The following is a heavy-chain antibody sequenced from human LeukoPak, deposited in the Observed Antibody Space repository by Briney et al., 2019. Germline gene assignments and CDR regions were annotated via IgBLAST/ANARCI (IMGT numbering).Heavy chain of an antibody. J-gene: IGHJ6*02. CDR3: ARDLIVSDSSGYYEYYYYGMDV. V-gene: IGHV3-33*01. D-gene: IGHD3-22*01. CDR2: IWYDGSNK. Sequence: GGSLRLSCAASGFTFSRYGMHWVRQAPGKGLEWVAVIWYDGSNKYYADSVKGRFTISRDNSKNTLYLQMNSLRAEDTAVYYCARDLIVSDSSGYYEYYYYGMDVWGQGTTVTVSS. CDR1: GFTFSRYG.